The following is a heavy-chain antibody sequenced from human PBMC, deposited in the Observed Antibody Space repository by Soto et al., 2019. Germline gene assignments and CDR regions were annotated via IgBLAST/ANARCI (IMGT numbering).Heavy chain of an antibody. J-gene: IGHJ4*02. CDR2: INHSGST. D-gene: IGHD6-13*01. Sequence: SETLSLTCAVYGGSFSGYYWSWIRQPPGKGLEWIGEINHSGSTNYNPSLKSRVTISVDTSKNQFSLKLSSVTAADTAVYYCARAGYSSGWYRVYFDYWGQGTLVTVSS. CDR1: GGSFSGYY. V-gene: IGHV4-34*01. CDR3: ARAGYSSGWYRVYFDY.